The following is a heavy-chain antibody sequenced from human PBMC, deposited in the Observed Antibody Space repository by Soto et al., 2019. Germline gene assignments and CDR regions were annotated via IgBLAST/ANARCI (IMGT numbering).Heavy chain of an antibody. V-gene: IGHV3-7*03. CDR1: GFALSGYW. D-gene: IGHD2-21*02. Sequence: GGSLRLSCAASGFALSGYWMTWVRQAPGKGLEWVASINPDGTLKYYVDSVKGRFTISRDNADNSLFLQMISLRIEDTAVYYCARWESGDWYLGIWGQGTLVTVSS. CDR2: INPDGTLK. J-gene: IGHJ4*02. CDR3: ARWESGDWYLGI.